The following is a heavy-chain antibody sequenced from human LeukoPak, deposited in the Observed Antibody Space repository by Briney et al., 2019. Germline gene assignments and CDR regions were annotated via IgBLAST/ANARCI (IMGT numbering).Heavy chain of an antibody. CDR1: GYSFTSYW. CDR3: ARGPTVTYYYYGMDV. D-gene: IGHD4-11*01. V-gene: IGHV5-10-1*01. J-gene: IGHJ6*02. CDR2: IDPRDSYP. Sequence: GESLKISCKGSGYSFTSYWISWVRQKPGKGLEWMGRIDPRDSYPNYSPSFQGHVTISADKSISTVYLQWSSLKAADTAMYYCARGPTVTYYYYGMDVWGQGTTVTVSS.